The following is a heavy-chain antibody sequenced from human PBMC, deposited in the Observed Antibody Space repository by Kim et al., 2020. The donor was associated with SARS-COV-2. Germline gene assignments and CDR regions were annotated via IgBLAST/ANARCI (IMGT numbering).Heavy chain of an antibody. CDR3: AREPSAESS. CDR2: INRDGSVR. J-gene: IGHJ4*02. CDR1: GFSIGSEW. Sequence: GGSLRLSCAASGFSIGSEWMSWVRQAPGKGPEWVANINRDGSVRNYWESVRGRFSISRDDAENSLYLQMNSLRAEDTAVYYCAREPSAESSWGQGTLVIVSS. V-gene: IGHV3-7*05.